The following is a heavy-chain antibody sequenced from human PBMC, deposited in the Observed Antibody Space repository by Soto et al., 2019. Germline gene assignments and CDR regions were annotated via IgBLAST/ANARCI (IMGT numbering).Heavy chain of an antibody. V-gene: IGHV1-69*13. D-gene: IGHD1-7*01. Sequence: SVKVSCKASGGTFSSYAISWVRQAPGQGLEWMGGIIPIFGTANYAQRFQGRVTITADESTSTAYMELSSLRSEDTAVYYCARTETGTRDYYYYGMDVWGQGTTVTVS. J-gene: IGHJ6*02. CDR3: ARTETGTRDYYYYGMDV. CDR1: GGTFSSYA. CDR2: IIPIFGTA.